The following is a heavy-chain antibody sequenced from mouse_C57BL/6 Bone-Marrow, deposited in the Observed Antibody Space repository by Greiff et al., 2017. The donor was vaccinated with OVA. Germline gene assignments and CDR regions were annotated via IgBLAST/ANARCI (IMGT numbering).Heavy chain of an antibody. Sequence: QVQLQQSGAELVKPGASVKISCKASGYAFSSYWMNWVKQRPGKGLEWIGQIYPGDGDTNYNGKFKGKATLTADKSSSTAYMQLSSLTSEDSAVYFCARAGDGNPPAMDYWGQGTSVTVSS. CDR1: GYAFSSYW. J-gene: IGHJ4*01. V-gene: IGHV1-80*01. D-gene: IGHD2-1*01. CDR2: IYPGDGDT. CDR3: ARAGDGNPPAMDY.